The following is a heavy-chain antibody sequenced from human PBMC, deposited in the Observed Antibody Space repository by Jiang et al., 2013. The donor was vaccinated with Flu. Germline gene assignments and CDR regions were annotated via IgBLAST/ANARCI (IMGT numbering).Heavy chain of an antibody. CDR3: AKEGSITMVRGGDWFDP. D-gene: IGHD3-10*01. Sequence: QLLESGGALVQPGGSLRLSCAASGFTFSNYAMNWVRQAPGKGLEWVSSISNSGDSTYYADSVKGRFTISRDNSKNTLYLQMNSLRAEDTAVYYCAKEGSITMVRGGDWFDPWGQGTLVTVSS. V-gene: IGHV3-23*01. CDR1: GFTFSNYA. J-gene: IGHJ5*02. CDR2: ISNSGDST.